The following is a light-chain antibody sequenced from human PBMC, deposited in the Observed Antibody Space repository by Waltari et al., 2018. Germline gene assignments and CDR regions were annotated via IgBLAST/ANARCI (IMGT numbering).Light chain of an antibody. CDR1: NSTIGTNS. Sequence: QSVLTQPPSASRTPGQRVIISCSGSNSTIGTNSLYWDQQLPGTAPKVLIARNDQRPSGVPDRFSGSKSGTSASLAISGLRSEDGADYYCATWDDSLIAPVFGGGTKLTVL. V-gene: IGLV1-47*01. CDR2: RND. J-gene: IGLJ2*01. CDR3: ATWDDSLIAPV.